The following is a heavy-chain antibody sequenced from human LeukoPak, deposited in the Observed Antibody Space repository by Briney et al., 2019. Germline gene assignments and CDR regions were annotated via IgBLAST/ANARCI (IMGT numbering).Heavy chain of an antibody. CDR3: ARSKYDSSGYSTLFDY. CDR2: IYYSGST. Sequence: SETLSLTCTVSGGSISSYYWSWIRQPPGKGLEWIGSIYYSGSTYYNPSLKSRVTISVDTSKNQFSLKLSSVTAADTAVYYCARSKYDSSGYSTLFDYWGQGTLVTVSS. CDR1: GGSISSYY. D-gene: IGHD3-22*01. J-gene: IGHJ4*02. V-gene: IGHV4-39*07.